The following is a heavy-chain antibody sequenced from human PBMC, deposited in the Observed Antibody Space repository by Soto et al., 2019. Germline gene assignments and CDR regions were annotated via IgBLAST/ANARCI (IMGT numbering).Heavy chain of an antibody. J-gene: IGHJ4*02. V-gene: IGHV3-30*18. CDR3: VKGSEVARQELDY. CDR1: GFSFRNFG. Sequence: GGSLRLSFAASGFSFRNFGMHWVRQAPGKGLEWVAAISFDGNDKYYSDSVKGRFTISRDNSKNTLFLQMNSLRVEDTAVYYCVKGSEVARQELDYWGQGTLVTVSS. CDR2: ISFDGNDK. D-gene: IGHD2-15*01.